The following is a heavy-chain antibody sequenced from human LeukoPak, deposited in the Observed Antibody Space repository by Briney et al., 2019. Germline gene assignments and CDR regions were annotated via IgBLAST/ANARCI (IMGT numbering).Heavy chain of an antibody. CDR3: ARGVVTEKWFDH. CDR1: GASIRSRTYY. J-gene: IGHJ5*02. D-gene: IGHD4-23*01. CDR2: MFYSGST. Sequence: KSSETLSLTCTVSGASIRSRTYYWGWIRQPPGKGLEWIGSMFYSGSTFYNPSLKSRVSISVDSSKNQFSLKLTSVTAADTAVYYCARGVVTEKWFDHWGQGTLVTVSS. V-gene: IGHV4-39*07.